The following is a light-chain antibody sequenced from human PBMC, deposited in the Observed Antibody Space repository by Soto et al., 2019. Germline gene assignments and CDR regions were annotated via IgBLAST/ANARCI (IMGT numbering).Light chain of an antibody. V-gene: IGKV1-39*01. CDR1: QSISSY. Sequence: DIQMTQSPSSLSASVGDRVTITCRASQSISSYLHWYQQKPGKAPKLLIYAASSLQSGVPSRFSGSGSGTDFNLTISSLHPEDFATFYCQQSYSTPPYTFGQGTKLESK. J-gene: IGKJ2*01. CDR3: QQSYSTPPYT. CDR2: AAS.